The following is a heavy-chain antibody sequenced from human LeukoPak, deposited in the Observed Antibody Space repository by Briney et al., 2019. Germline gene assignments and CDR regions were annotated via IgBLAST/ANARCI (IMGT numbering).Heavy chain of an antibody. J-gene: IGHJ4*02. CDR1: GFTFSNAW. Sequence: GGSLRLSCAASGFTFSNAWMSWVRQAPGKGLEWVGRIKSKTDGGTTDYAAPVKGRFTISRDDSKNTLYLQMNSLKTEDTAVYYCTTGRFSYCGGDCRDHWGQGTLVTVSS. CDR3: TTGRFSYCGGDCRDH. D-gene: IGHD2-21*02. V-gene: IGHV3-15*01. CDR2: IKSKTDGGTT.